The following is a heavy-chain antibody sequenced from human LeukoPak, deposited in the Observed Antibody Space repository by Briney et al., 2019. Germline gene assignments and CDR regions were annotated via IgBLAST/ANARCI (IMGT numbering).Heavy chain of an antibody. CDR3: TTVTNYDFWSGYYTALGY. D-gene: IGHD3-3*01. Sequence: GGSLRLSCAASGFTFGNAWMSWVRQAPGKGLEWVGRIRSKTDGGTTDYAAPVRGRFTISRDDSKNTLYLQMNSLRTEDTAVYYCTTVTNYDFWSGYYTALGYWGQGTLVTVSS. V-gene: IGHV3-15*01. CDR1: GFTFGNAW. CDR2: IRSKTDGGTT. J-gene: IGHJ4*02.